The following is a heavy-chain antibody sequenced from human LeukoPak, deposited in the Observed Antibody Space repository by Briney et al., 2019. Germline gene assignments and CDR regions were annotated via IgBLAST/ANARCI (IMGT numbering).Heavy chain of an antibody. CDR2: ISDSGGST. D-gene: IGHD1-20*01. Sequence: GGSLRLSCAASGFTFSSYAMTWVRQAPGKGLEWVSVISDSGGSTYYADSVKGRFTISRDNSKNTLYPQMNSLRAEDTAVYYCAKELPIVVTGNREYFVYWGQGALVTVSS. J-gene: IGHJ4*02. CDR1: GFTFSSYA. CDR3: AKELPIVVTGNREYFVY. V-gene: IGHV3-23*01.